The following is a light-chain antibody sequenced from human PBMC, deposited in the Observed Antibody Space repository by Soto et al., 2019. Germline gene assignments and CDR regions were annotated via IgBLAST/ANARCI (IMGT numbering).Light chain of an antibody. J-gene: IGKJ5*01. Sequence: DIQMTQSPSSLSASVVDRFTITFQASQDISNYLNWYQQKPGKAPKLLIYDASNLETGVPSRFSGSGSGTDYTLTISSLQPEDFATYYCQQSYRTPTFGQRTRLEI. CDR3: QQSYRTPT. CDR1: QDISNY. V-gene: IGKV1-39*01. CDR2: DAS.